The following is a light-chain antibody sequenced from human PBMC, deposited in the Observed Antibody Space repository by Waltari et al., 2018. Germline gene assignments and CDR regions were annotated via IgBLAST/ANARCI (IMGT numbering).Light chain of an antibody. J-gene: IGKJ2*01. CDR1: QSFDSNY. V-gene: IGKV3-20*01. Sequence: EIVLTLSPGTLSLSPGERATLSCRASQSFDSNYFAWFQQRPGQVPRLLIYAASSRATDIPDRFSGSVSGTDFTLTISRLEPEDFAVYYCQQYAKAPDTFGQGTRLEIK. CDR2: AAS. CDR3: QQYAKAPDT.